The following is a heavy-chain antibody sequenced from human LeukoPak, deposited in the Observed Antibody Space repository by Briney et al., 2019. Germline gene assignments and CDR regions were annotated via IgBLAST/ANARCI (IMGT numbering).Heavy chain of an antibody. D-gene: IGHD6-19*01. CDR2: INHSVST. J-gene: IGHJ6*02. CDR1: GGSFSGYY. CDR3: ARRAVFYYYYYYGMDV. Sequence: SETLSLTCAVYGGSFSGYYWSWIRQPPGKGLEWIGEINHSVSTNYNPSLKSRVTTSADTSKNQFSLKLSSVTAADTAVYYCARRAVFYYYYYYGMDVWGQGTTVTVSS. V-gene: IGHV4-34*01.